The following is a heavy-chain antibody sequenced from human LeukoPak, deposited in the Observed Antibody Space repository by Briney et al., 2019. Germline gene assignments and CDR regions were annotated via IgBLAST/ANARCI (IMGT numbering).Heavy chain of an antibody. CDR2: LYGNGAT. V-gene: IGHV3-53*01. CDR3: ASHWGAY. D-gene: IGHD3-16*01. J-gene: IGHJ4*02. Sequence: GGSLRLSCAASGFTVNTNYMSWVRRAPGKGLEWVSILYGNGATFYADSVKGRFTISRDNSKNTLYLQMNNLRAEDTATYYCASHWGAYWGQGTLVTVSS. CDR1: GFTVNTNY.